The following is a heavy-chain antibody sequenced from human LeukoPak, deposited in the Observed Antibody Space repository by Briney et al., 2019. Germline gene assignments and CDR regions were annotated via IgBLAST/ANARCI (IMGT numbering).Heavy chain of an antibody. D-gene: IGHD3-16*01. CDR2: ISDDGSTT. CDR3: ARDGGNGRYDY. Sequence: GGSLRLSCAAAGFTFTDSWRHWVRHAPGKGLVWVSRISDDGSTTSYTYSGKGPFTISRANAKNTLYLQMSSLRAEDSAVYYCARDGGNGRYDYWGQGTLVTGSS. J-gene: IGHJ4*02. CDR1: GFTFTDSW. V-gene: IGHV3-74*03.